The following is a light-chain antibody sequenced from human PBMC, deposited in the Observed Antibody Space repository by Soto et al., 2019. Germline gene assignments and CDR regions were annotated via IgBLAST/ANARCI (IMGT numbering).Light chain of an antibody. CDR2: LEGSGSY. CDR1: SGHSSYI. CDR3: ETWDSNTKL. V-gene: IGLV4-60*03. Sequence: QLVLTQSSSASASLGSSVKLTCTLSSGHSSYIIAWHQQQPGKAPRYLMKLEGSGSYNKGSGVPDRFSGSSSGADRYLTISNLQSEDEAVYYCETWDSNTKLFGEGTKLTVL. J-gene: IGLJ3*02.